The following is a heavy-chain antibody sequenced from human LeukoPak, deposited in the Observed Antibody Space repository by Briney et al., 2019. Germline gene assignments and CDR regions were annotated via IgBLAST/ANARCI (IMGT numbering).Heavy chain of an antibody. CDR1: GFTFSNYA. CDR3: AKVARVYFYWLLYFDY. V-gene: IGHV3-23*01. Sequence: GGSLRLSCAASGFTFSNYAMSWVRQAPGKGLEWVSAISGSGGSTSYADCVKGRVAITSDISKDTLYLQLNSLRAEDTAVYYCAKVARVYFYWLLYFDYWGQGTLVTVSS. CDR2: ISGSGGST. D-gene: IGHD3-9*01. J-gene: IGHJ4*02.